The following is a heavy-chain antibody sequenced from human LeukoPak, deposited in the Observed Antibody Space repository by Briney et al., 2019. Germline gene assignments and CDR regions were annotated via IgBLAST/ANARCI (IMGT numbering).Heavy chain of an antibody. D-gene: IGHD3-22*01. Sequence: PSETLSLTCTVSGGSIRNYYWSWIRRPPGKGLEWIGYVFYSGSTNYNPSLRSRVTISADMSKNQFSLKLNSVTAADTAVYYCARGVPYDSSGPTWGQGTLVTVSS. CDR3: ARGVPYDSSGPT. CDR1: GGSIRNYY. V-gene: IGHV4-59*01. J-gene: IGHJ5*02. CDR2: VFYSGST.